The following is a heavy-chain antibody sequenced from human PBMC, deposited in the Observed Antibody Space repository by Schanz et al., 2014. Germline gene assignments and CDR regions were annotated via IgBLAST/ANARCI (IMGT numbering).Heavy chain of an antibody. CDR1: GYTFINSD. CDR2: MNPKSGNT. V-gene: IGHV1-8*02. J-gene: IGHJ4*02. Sequence: QVQLVQSGAEVKNPGASVKVSCKASGYTFINSDINWVRQAAGQGLEWMGWMNPKSGNTGYAQKFQGRVTMSRTTSISTAYMELSRLRPDDTAVYYCARTDQQMQRPDYWGQGTLVIVSS. D-gene: IGHD2-2*01. CDR3: ARTDQQMQRPDY.